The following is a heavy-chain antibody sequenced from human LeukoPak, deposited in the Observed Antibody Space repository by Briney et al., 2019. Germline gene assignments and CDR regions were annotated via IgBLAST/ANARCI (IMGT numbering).Heavy chain of an antibody. J-gene: IGHJ4*02. D-gene: IGHD3-10*01. CDR2: ISRSSIYI. Sequence: GGSLRLSCAASGFTFSRYSMNWVRQAPGKGLEWVSSISRSSIYIYYADSVKGRFTISRDNAKNSLFLEMNSLRAEDTAVYYCARDRDYGSGSYYKVPVDYWGQGTLVTVSS. CDR3: ARDRDYGSGSYYKVPVDY. V-gene: IGHV3-21*01. CDR1: GFTFSRYS.